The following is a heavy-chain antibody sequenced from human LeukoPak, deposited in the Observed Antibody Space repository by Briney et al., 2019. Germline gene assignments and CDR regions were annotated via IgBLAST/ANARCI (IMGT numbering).Heavy chain of an antibody. CDR2: IYPGDSDT. CDR1: GYSFTNYW. V-gene: IGHV5-51*01. CDR3: ASSSGYYSYYFDD. J-gene: IGHJ4*02. Sequence: GESLKISCKGSGYSFTNYWIGWVRQLPGKGLQWLGIIYPGDSDTRYSPSFQGQVTISADKSISTAYLQWSSLKASDSAMYYCASSSGYYSYYFDDWGQGTLVTVSP. D-gene: IGHD3-22*01.